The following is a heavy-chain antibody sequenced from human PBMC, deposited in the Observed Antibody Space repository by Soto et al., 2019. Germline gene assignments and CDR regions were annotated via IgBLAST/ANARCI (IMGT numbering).Heavy chain of an antibody. CDR3: ARDNLLGYCSSTSCLRMDV. J-gene: IGHJ6*02. D-gene: IGHD2-2*01. V-gene: IGHV1-18*01. CDR2: ISAYNGNT. CDR1: GYTFTSYG. Sequence: ASVKVSCKASGYTFTSYGISWVRQAPGQGLEWMGWISAYNGNTNYAQKLQGRVTMTTDTSTSTAYMELRSLRSDDTAVYYCARDNLLGYCSSTSCLRMDVWGQGTTVTV.